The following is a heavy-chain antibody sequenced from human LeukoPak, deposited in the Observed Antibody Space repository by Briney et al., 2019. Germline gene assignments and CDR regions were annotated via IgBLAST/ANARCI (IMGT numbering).Heavy chain of an antibody. CDR2: ISAGGGTT. CDR1: GFSFSTYA. Sequence: GGSLRLSCAASGFSFSTYALNWVRQAPGRGLEWVSGISAGGGTTNYADSVKGRFSISRDNSKNTLYLQMSSLRAEDTAVYYCAKDACTSTSCYPDFWGQGTLVTVSS. D-gene: IGHD2-2*01. CDR3: AKDACTSTSCYPDF. J-gene: IGHJ4*02. V-gene: IGHV3-23*01.